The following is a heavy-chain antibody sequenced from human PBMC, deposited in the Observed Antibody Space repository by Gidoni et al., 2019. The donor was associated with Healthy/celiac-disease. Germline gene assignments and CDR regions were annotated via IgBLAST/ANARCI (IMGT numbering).Heavy chain of an antibody. V-gene: IGHV1-18*01. D-gene: IGHD6-6*01. CDR1: GSTFTSYV. CDR3: ARTRASIAASWFDP. Sequence: QVQLVQPGAELTKPMASVNVSCKASGSTFTSYVSSWVRQAPGQGLAWMGWISADHGNTNYAQKLQCIVTLSTDTSTRTADMDLRSLRSDDTAVYYCARTRASIAASWFDPWGQGTLVTVSS. J-gene: IGHJ5*02. CDR2: ISADHGNT.